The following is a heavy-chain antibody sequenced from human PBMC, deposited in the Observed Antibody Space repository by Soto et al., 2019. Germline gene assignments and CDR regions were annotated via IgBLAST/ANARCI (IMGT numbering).Heavy chain of an antibody. Sequence: QVQLQQWGAGLLKPSETLSLTCAVYGESFRRYFWSWIRQPPGKGLEWIGEINHSGNTNYNPSLKSRVTISVDTSKNQFSLKLNSVTAADTAVYYCARGWYYSGWYYNYWGQGTLVTVSS. CDR1: GESFRRYF. D-gene: IGHD6-19*01. J-gene: IGHJ4*02. V-gene: IGHV4-34*01. CDR3: ARGWYYSGWYYNY. CDR2: INHSGNT.